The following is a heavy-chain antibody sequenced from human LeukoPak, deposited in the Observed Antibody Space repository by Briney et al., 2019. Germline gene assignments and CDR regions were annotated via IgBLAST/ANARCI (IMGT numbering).Heavy chain of an antibody. CDR1: GYTFNGYY. V-gene: IGHV1-2*02. CDR3: ARITQQGARTGTEPFDY. J-gene: IGHJ4*02. D-gene: IGHD1-1*01. CDR2: INPNSGGT. Sequence: GASVKVSCKASGYTFNGYYMHWVRQAPGQGLEWMGWINPNSGGTNYAQKFQGRVTMTRDTSISTAYMELSRLRSDDTAVYYCARITQQGARTGTEPFDYWGQGTLVTVSS.